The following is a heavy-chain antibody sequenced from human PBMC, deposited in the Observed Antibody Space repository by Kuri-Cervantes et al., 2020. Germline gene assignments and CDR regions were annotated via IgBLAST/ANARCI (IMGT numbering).Heavy chain of an antibody. J-gene: IGHJ6*02. D-gene: IGHD6-6*01. Sequence: GESLKISCAASGFTFSSYSMNWVRQAPGKGLEWVSSISSSSSYIYYADSVKGRFTISRDNAKNSLYLQMNSLRAEDTAVYYCARAQSSPFRLVAVTYYGMDVWGQGTTVTVSS. V-gene: IGHV3-21*01. CDR1: GFTFSSYS. CDR2: ISSSSSYI. CDR3: ARAQSSPFRLVAVTYYGMDV.